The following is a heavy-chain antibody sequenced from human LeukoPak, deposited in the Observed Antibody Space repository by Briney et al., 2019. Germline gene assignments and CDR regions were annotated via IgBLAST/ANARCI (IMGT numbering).Heavy chain of an antibody. CDR1: GFTFSGYW. CDR3: AREYGGNRRAFDI. V-gene: IGHV3-74*01. CDR2: IPSGGTST. J-gene: IGHJ3*02. Sequence: GGSLRLSCAASGFTFSGYWMHWVRQAPGKGLVWVSRIPSGGTSTIYADSVKGRFTISRDDAKNTLYLQMNSLRAEDTAVYYCAREYGGNRRAFDIWGLGTMVTVSS. D-gene: IGHD4-23*01.